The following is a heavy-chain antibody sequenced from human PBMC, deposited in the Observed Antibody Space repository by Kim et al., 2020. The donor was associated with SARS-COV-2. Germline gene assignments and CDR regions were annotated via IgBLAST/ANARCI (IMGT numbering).Heavy chain of an antibody. J-gene: IGHJ4*02. CDR1: GGSINSGGYY. V-gene: IGHV4-31*03. D-gene: IGHD3-22*01. CDR2: IYYSGST. CDR3: ARRQVSSGYFDY. Sequence: SETLSLTCTVFGGSINSGGYYWAWIRQHPGKGLEWIGYIYYSGSTYYNPSLKSRVIISGDTSKNEFSLKLSSVTAADTAVYYCARRQVSSGYFDYWGQGTLGTVSS.